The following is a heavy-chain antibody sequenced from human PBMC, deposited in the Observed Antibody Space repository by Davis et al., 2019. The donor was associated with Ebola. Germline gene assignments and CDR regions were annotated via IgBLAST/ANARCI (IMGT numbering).Heavy chain of an antibody. V-gene: IGHV3-21*04. CDR3: AKDTSNVWFDV. D-gene: IGHD6-19*01. CDR1: GSTFSAHT. Sequence: GGSLRLSCAASGSTFSAHTMNWVRQAPGKGLEWVSSISSTSYYINYADSVKGRFTISRDNSKNTLHLQMNSLRVEDTAIYYCAKDTSNVWFDVWGQGTMVTVSS. CDR2: ISSTSYYI. J-gene: IGHJ3*01.